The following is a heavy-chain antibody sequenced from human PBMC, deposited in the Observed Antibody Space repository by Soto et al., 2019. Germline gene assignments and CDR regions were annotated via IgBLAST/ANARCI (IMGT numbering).Heavy chain of an antibody. CDR3: ATRRVVSTNMFITSFEP. Sequence: SETLSLTCSLSGGSINSSDHFWGWIRQTPGKGLEWIGSVYYTETTYYNPSLKSPVTISVDTSRNAFSLKVNSVPAAVTSIYYCATRRVVSTNMFITSFEPWGQGTLVTVSS. D-gene: IGHD3-10*02. CDR2: VYYTETT. V-gene: IGHV4-39*01. CDR1: GGSINSSDHF. J-gene: IGHJ5*02.